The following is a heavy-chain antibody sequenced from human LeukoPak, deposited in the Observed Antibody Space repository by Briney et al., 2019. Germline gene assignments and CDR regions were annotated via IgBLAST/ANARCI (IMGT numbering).Heavy chain of an antibody. CDR1: GFTFSSYA. CDR2: ISYDGSNK. J-gene: IGHJ4*02. V-gene: IGHV3-30*04. CDR3: ARDVGGVINSLEY. D-gene: IGHD3-10*01. Sequence: TGGSLRLSCAASGFTFSSYAMHWVRQAPGKGLEWVAVISYDGSNKYYADSVKGRFTISRDNSKNTLYLQMNSLRAEDTAVYYCARDVGGVINSLEYWGQGTLVTVSS.